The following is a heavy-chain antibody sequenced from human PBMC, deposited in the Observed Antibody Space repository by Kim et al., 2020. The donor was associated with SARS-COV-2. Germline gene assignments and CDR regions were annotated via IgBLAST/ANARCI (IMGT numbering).Heavy chain of an antibody. D-gene: IGHD3-10*01. V-gene: IGHV1-69*13. CDR2: IIPIFGTA. CDR3: ARVQNWPFEGHRDYYGSGSYDPWAYYYGMDV. J-gene: IGHJ6*02. CDR1: GGTFSSYA. Sequence: SVKVSCKASGGTFSSYAISWVRQAPGQGLEWMGGIIPIFGTANYAQKFQGRVTITADESTSTAYMELSSLRSEDTAVYYCARVQNWPFEGHRDYYGSGSYDPWAYYYGMDVWGQGTTVTVSS.